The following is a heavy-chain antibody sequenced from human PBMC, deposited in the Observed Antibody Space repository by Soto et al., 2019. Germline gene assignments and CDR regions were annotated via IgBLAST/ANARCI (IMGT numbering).Heavy chain of an antibody. J-gene: IGHJ6*02. CDR3: ARGQLVWYGDLTPYHRDMDV. CDR2: ISHDGGT. V-gene: IGHV4-34*01. CDR1: GGSFDDFY. Sequence: SETLSLTCAFYGGSFDDFYWSWVRQSPGKGLEWVGEISHDGGTNYSPSLASRVSISVDTSKNQFSLHLRSVTAADTGLYYCARGQLVWYGDLTPYHRDMDVWGQGTTVTVSS. D-gene: IGHD3-10*01.